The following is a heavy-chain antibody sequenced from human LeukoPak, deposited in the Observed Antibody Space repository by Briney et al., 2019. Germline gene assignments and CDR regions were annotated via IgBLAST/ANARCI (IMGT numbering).Heavy chain of an antibody. V-gene: IGHV3-23*01. CDR1: GFTFSSYA. Sequence: PGGSLRLPFAASGFTFSSYAMSWVRQAPGKGLEWVSAISGSGGSTYYADSVKGRFTISRDNSKNTLYLQMNSLRAEDTAVYYCARRYYGSATYRLPYDYWGQGTLVTVSS. CDR2: ISGSGGST. J-gene: IGHJ4*02. CDR3: ARRYYGSATYRLPYDY. D-gene: IGHD3-22*01.